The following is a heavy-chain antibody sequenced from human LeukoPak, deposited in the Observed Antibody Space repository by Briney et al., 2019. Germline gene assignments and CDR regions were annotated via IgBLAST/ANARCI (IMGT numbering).Heavy chain of an antibody. J-gene: IGHJ4*02. CDR3: VREARGYHYTYFDY. D-gene: IGHD5-18*01. CDR1: GFTLGSHD. CDR2: IASGFQT. Sequence: GGSLRLSCAGSGFTLGSHDMHWVRQTTGEGLEWVAAIASGFQTFYAGSVKGRFTVSREDAENSLHLQMNSLTAGDTAVYYCVREARGYHYTYFDYWGQGSLVTVSS. V-gene: IGHV3-13*01.